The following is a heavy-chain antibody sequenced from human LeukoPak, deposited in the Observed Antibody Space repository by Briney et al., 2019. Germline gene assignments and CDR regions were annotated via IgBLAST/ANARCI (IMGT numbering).Heavy chain of an antibody. V-gene: IGHV3-53*01. CDR3: ARGPLPTTRAFDI. CDR1: GFIVSSNY. D-gene: IGHD1-1*01. CDR2: FYTGGTT. J-gene: IGHJ3*02. Sequence: GGSLRLSCAASGFIVSSNYMSWVRQAPGKGLEWVSVFYTGGTTDYANSVRGRFTISRDNSKNTLYLQMNSLRAEDTAVYYCARGPLPTTRAFDIWGQGTLVTVS.